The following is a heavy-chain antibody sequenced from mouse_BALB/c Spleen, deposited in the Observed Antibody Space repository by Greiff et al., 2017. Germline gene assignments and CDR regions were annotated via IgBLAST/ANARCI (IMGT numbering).Heavy chain of an antibody. J-gene: IGHJ4*01. CDR3: DNGGIMAMDY. Sequence: VQLVESGPGLVPPSQCLSITCTASGFSFTSYCVSWVRQPPGKGLEWLGVIWDDGSTNYPSALISRLSIINDNSKRQVFLRLNSLHTDDTATYYGDNGGIMAMDYWGQGTSVTVSS. D-gene: IGHD2-4*01. CDR2: IWDDGST. CDR1: GFSFTSYC. V-gene: IGHV2-3*01.